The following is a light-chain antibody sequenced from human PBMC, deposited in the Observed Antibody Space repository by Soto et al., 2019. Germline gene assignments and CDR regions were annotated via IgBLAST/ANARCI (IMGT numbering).Light chain of an antibody. CDR2: AAS. V-gene: IGKV1-39*01. Sequence: IQMTQSPSSLSASVGDRVTITCRASQGISTYLNWYQQKPGKAPKLLIYAASSLQSGVPSRFSGSGSETDFTITITSLQPEDFATYSCQHSTTWTFGQGTKVDIK. CDR1: QGISTY. CDR3: QHSTTWT. J-gene: IGKJ1*01.